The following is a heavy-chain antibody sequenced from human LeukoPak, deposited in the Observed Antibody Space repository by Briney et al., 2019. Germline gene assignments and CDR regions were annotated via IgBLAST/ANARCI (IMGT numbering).Heavy chain of an antibody. J-gene: IGHJ3*02. Sequence: GGSLRLSCAASGFTFSSYSMNWVRQAPGKGLEWVSSISSSSSYIYYADSVKGRFTISRDNAKNSLYLQMNSLRAEDTAVYYCAREEVLGAHDAFDIWGQGTMVTVSS. CDR3: AREEVLGAHDAFDI. CDR1: GFTFSSYS. V-gene: IGHV3-21*01. CDR2: ISSSSSYI. D-gene: IGHD6-6*01.